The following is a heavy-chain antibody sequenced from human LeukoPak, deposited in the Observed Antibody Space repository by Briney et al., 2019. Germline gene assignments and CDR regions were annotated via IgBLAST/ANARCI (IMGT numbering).Heavy chain of an antibody. D-gene: IGHD6-13*01. J-gene: IGHJ4*02. CDR3: AKDQEGWLSSSWYYFDY. Sequence: GGSLRLSCAASGFTFSSYAMSWVRQAPGKGLEWVSAVSGSGSSTYYADSVKGRFTISRDNSKNTLYLQMNSLRAEDTAVYYCAKDQEGWLSSSWYYFDYWGQGTLVTVSS. CDR2: VSGSGSST. V-gene: IGHV3-23*01. CDR1: GFTFSSYA.